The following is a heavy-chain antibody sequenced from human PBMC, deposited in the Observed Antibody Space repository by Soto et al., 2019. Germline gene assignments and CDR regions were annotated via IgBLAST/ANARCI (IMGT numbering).Heavy chain of an antibody. CDR3: ARDLGESNSSGCFRNWFDP. CDR2: ISTYDDKT. V-gene: IGHV1-18*01. D-gene: IGHD6-19*01. J-gene: IGHJ5*02. Sequence: QVQLVQSGAEVKTPGASVKVSCRASGYSFRTHGISWVRQAPGQGLEWMGWISTYDDKTNFPQKFQGRITMTTDTSTSTAYMELRSLRSDDTAVYFCARDLGESNSSGCFRNWFDPWGQGTLVTGSS. CDR1: GYSFRTHG.